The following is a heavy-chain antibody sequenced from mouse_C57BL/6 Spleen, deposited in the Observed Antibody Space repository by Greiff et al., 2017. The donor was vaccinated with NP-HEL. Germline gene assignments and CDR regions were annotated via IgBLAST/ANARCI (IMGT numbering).Heavy chain of an antibody. D-gene: IGHD1-1*01. CDR1: GYAFSSSW. V-gene: IGHV1-82*01. CDR2: IYPGDGDT. Sequence: VQLVESGPELVKPGASVKISCKASGYAFSSSWMNWVKQRPGKGLEWIGRIYPGDGDTNYNGKFKGKATLTADKSSSTAYMQLSSLTSEDSAVYFCARTITTVVDYWGQGTTLTVSS. J-gene: IGHJ2*01. CDR3: ARTITTVVDY.